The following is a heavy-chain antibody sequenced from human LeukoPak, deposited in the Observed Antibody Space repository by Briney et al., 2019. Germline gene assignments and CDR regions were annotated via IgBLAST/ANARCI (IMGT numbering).Heavy chain of an antibody. Sequence: SETLSLTCAVYGGSFSGYYWSWIRQPPGKGLEWIGEINHSGSTNYNPSLKSRVTISVDTSKNQFSLKLSSVTAADTAVYYCARGPASSYWIDYWGQGTLVTVSS. V-gene: IGHV4-34*01. J-gene: IGHJ4*02. D-gene: IGHD1-1*01. CDR3: ARGPASSYWIDY. CDR2: INHSGST. CDR1: GGSFSGYY.